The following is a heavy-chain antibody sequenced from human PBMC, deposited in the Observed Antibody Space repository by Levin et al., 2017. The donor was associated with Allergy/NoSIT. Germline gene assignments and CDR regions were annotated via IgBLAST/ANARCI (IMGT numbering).Heavy chain of an antibody. D-gene: IGHD2-8*02. Sequence: QPGGSLRLSSAASGFIFSNYVMSWVRQPPGKVLEWVASIRCSGTPTYYADSVQGRFTISRDNSRNTLYLQMNSLKAEDTAVYYCEKDPTKYGWYFDYWGQGTLVTVSS. CDR3: EKDPTKYGWYFDY. CDR2: IRCSGTPT. V-gene: IGHV3-23*01. J-gene: IGHJ4*02. CDR1: GFIFSNYV.